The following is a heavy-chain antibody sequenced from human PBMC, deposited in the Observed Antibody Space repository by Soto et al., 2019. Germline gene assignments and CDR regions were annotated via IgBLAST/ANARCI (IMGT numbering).Heavy chain of an antibody. CDR3: ASGNYSLDY. J-gene: IGHJ4*02. CDR2: LYYSGST. CDR1: GDSISSGGYY. Sequence: QVQLQESGPGLVKPSQTLSLTCTVSGDSISSGGYYWSWIRQHPGKGLEWIGYLYYSGSTYYTPSLKSRVTISGDTSQNPCSLTLSSVTAADTGVYYCASGNYSLDYWGRGTLVTVSS. V-gene: IGHV4-31*03. D-gene: IGHD3-10*01.